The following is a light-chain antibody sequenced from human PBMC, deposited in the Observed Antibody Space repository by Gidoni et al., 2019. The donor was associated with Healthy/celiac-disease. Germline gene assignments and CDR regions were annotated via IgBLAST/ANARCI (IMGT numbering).Light chain of an antibody. CDR2: AAS. Sequence: DLQMTQSPSSLSASVGDRVTITCRASQSISSYLNWYQQKPGKAPKLLIYAASSLQSGVPSRFSGSGSGTDFTLTISSLQPEDFATDYCQQSYSTPRTFGQXTKLEIK. J-gene: IGKJ2*01. CDR1: QSISSY. V-gene: IGKV1-39*01. CDR3: QQSYSTPRT.